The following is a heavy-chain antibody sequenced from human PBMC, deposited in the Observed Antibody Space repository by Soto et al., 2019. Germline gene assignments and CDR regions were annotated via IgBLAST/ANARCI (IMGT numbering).Heavy chain of an antibody. J-gene: IGHJ6*02. Sequence: KTPYLTSTVPDDSRSPNYWTCLRQPAGKGLEWIGRIYISGSTNYNPSLKSRVTMSLDTSKNQFSLKLRSVTAADTARYYCARGISLAGYYYYGMDVWGQGTTVT. V-gene: IGHV4-4*07. CDR2: IYISGST. D-gene: IGHD1-20*01. CDR1: DDSRSPNY. CDR3: ARGISLAGYYYYGMDV.